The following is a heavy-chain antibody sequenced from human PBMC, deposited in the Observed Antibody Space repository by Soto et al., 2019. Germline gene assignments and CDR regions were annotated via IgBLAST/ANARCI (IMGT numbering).Heavy chain of an antibody. CDR2: ISYDGSNK. J-gene: IGHJ6*02. V-gene: IGHV3-30*03. CDR1: GFTFSSYG. Sequence: LRLSCAASGFTFSSYGMHWVRQAPGKGLEWVAVISYDGSNKYYADSVKGRFTISRDNSKNTLYLQMNGLRAEDTAVYYCASYDILTGPYPDYYYYGMDVWGQGATVTVSS. CDR3: ASYDILTGPYPDYYYYGMDV. D-gene: IGHD3-9*01.